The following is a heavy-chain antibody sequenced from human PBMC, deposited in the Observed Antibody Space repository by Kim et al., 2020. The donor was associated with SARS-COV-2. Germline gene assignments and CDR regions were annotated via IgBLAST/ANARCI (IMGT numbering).Heavy chain of an antibody. J-gene: IGHJ6*02. D-gene: IGHD6-19*01. CDR1: GYTFTRYG. Sequence: ASVKVSCKASGYTFTRYGISWVRQAPGQGLEWMGWISAYNGNTNYAQKLQGRVTMTTDTSTSTAYMELRSLRSDDTAVYYCARVSVAGMWYYYYGMDVWGQGTTVTVSS. CDR3: ARVSVAGMWYYYYGMDV. V-gene: IGHV1-18*01. CDR2: ISAYNGNT.